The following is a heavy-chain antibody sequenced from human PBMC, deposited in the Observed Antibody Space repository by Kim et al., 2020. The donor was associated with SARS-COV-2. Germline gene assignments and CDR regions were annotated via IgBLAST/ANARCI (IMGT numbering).Heavy chain of an antibody. CDR3: AGGRGRDYDY. V-gene: IGHV4-34*01. CDR1: GGSFSGYY. J-gene: IGHJ4*02. Sequence: SETLSLTCAVYGGSFSGYYWSWIRNRQGKGMEWNGEINHSGSTNYKPSLNSRVTILVDTSKMQFSLNLSSVTAADTAMYYCAGGRGRDYDYWGQGTLVTVSS. D-gene: IGHD2-15*01. CDR2: INHSGST.